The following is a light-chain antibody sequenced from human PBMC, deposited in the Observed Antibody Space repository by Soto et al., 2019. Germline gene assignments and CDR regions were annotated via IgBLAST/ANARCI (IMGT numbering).Light chain of an antibody. CDR1: QSVSSN. V-gene: IGKV3-15*01. J-gene: IGKJ4*02. CDR3: QQYADWPPLT. Sequence: EIVMTQSPATLSVSPGDRATLSCRASQSVSSNLAWYQQKPGQAPRLVIYGASTRATAIPARFSGSGSGTEFTLTISSLQSEEFAVYYCQQYADWPPLTFGGGTKVEIK. CDR2: GAS.